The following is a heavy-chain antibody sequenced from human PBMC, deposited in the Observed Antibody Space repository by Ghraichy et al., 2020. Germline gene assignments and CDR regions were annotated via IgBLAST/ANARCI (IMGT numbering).Heavy chain of an antibody. Sequence: GESLNISCAASGFTVSSNYMSWVRQAPGKGLEWVSVIYSGGSTYYADSVKGRFTISRDNSKNTLYLQMNSLRAEDTAVYYCARPRSAYDSSGSSFDYWGQGTLVTVSS. D-gene: IGHD3-22*01. CDR2: IYSGGST. V-gene: IGHV3-66*04. J-gene: IGHJ4*02. CDR1: GFTVSSNY. CDR3: ARPRSAYDSSGSSFDY.